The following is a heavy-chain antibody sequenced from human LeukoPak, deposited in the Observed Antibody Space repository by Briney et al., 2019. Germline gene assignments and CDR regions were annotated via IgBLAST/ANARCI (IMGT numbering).Heavy chain of an antibody. Sequence: SETLSLTCGVSGGPVSGYYWSWLRQSPGKGLEWIGEITRYGNTNYNPSLKSRVIISKDTSKSQISLTLISLTAADTAVYFCARLDQLIVDYWYFDLWGRGTQVTVSS. CDR1: GGPVSGYY. V-gene: IGHV4-34*01. CDR2: ITRYGNT. D-gene: IGHD2-21*01. CDR3: ARLDQLIVDYWYFDL. J-gene: IGHJ2*01.